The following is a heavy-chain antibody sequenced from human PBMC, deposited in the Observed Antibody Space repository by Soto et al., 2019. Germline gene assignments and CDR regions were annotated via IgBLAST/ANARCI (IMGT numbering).Heavy chain of an antibody. CDR2: ISAYNGNT. Sequence: ASVKVYCKTSGYSFARYGISWVRQAPGQGLEWMGWISAYNGNTNYAQKLQGRVTMTTDTSTSTAYMELRSLRSDDTAVYYCAREGRLHWFESWGQGTLVTVSS. V-gene: IGHV1-18*01. CDR3: AREGRLHWFES. J-gene: IGHJ5*01. CDR1: GYSFARYG.